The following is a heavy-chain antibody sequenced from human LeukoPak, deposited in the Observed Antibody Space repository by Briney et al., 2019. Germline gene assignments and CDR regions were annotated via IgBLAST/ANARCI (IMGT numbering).Heavy chain of an antibody. V-gene: IGHV3-30*02. CDR2: IRYDGSNK. CDR3: ARTDIVVVPAASGY. Sequence: GGSLRLSCAASGFTFSSYGMHWVRQAPGKGLEWVAFIRYDGSNKYYADSVKGRFTISRDNSKNTLYLLMNSLRAEDTAVYYCARTDIVVVPAASGYWGQGTLVTVSS. J-gene: IGHJ4*02. CDR1: GFTFSSYG. D-gene: IGHD2-2*01.